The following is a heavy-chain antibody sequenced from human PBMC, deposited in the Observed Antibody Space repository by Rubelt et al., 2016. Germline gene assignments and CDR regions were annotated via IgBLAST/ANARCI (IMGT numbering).Heavy chain of an antibody. D-gene: IGHD6-19*01. CDR3: ARGSSGSVNVVPPPYFDY. Sequence: GSLRLSCAVSGFTVSSNYMTWVRQAPGKGLEWVSVFYSGSGADYADSVKGRFSISRDNSKNTLYLQMNSLRAEDTAVYYCARGSSGSVNVVPPPYFDYWGQGTLVTVSS. J-gene: IGHJ4*02. CDR1: GFTVSSNY. CDR2: FYSGSGA. V-gene: IGHV3-53*01.